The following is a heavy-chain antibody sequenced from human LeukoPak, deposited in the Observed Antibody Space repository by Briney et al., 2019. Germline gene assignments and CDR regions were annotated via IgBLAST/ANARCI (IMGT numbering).Heavy chain of an antibody. Sequence: SETLSLTCTVSGYSISSGYYWGWIRQPPGKGLEWIGSIYHSGSTYYNPSLKSRVTISVDTSKNQFSLKLSSVTAADTAVYYCAREGDWFYPWGQGTLVTVSS. V-gene: IGHV4-38-2*02. CDR3: AREGDWFYP. J-gene: IGHJ5*02. CDR2: IYHSGST. D-gene: IGHD3-16*01. CDR1: GYSISSGYY.